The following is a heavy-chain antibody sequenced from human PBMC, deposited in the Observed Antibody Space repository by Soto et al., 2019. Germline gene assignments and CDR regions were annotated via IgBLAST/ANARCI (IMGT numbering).Heavy chain of an antibody. Sequence: QITLKESGPTLVKPTQTLTLTCTFSGFSLSTSGVGVGWIRQPPGKALEWLALIYWDDDKRYSPSLKSRLTITKDSDKNQVVLTVTKMDPVDTAKYYYASRRATMVRGGWDYWGQGTLVTVS. D-gene: IGHD3-10*01. J-gene: IGHJ4*02. CDR2: IYWDDDK. CDR3: ASRRATMVRGGWDY. V-gene: IGHV2-5*02. CDR1: GFSLSTSGVG.